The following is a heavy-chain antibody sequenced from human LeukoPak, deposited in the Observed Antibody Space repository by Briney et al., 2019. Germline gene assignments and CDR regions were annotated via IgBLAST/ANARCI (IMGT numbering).Heavy chain of an antibody. CDR3: ARVVAAAGTDWFDP. D-gene: IGHD6-13*01. CDR2: INWNGGST. Sequence: GGSLRLSCAASGFTFDDYGMSWVRQAPGKGLEWVSGINWNGGSTGYADSVKGRFTISRDNAKNSLYLQMNSLRAEDTALYYYARVVAAAGTDWFDPWGQGTLVTVSS. CDR1: GFTFDDYG. V-gene: IGHV3-20*04. J-gene: IGHJ5*02.